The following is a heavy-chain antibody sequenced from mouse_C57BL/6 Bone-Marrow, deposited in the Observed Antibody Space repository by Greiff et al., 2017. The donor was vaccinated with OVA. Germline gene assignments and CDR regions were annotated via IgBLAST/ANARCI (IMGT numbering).Heavy chain of an antibody. V-gene: IGHV1-64*01. CDR3: ARDTTVVYWYFDV. CDR1: GYTFTSYW. D-gene: IGHD1-1*01. Sequence: QVQLQQPGAELVKPGASVKLSCKASGYTFTSYWMHWVKQRPGQGLEWIGMIHPNSGSTNYNEKFKSKATLTVDKSSSTAYMQLSSLTSEDSAVYYCARDTTVVYWYFDVWGTETTGTASS. J-gene: IGHJ1*03. CDR2: IHPNSGST.